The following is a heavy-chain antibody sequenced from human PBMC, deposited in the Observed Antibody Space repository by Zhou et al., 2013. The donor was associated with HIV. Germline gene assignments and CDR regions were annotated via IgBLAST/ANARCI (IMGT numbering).Heavy chain of an antibody. CDR3: ARGLRVSTWHNRALYYYYYMDV. Sequence: QVQLVQSGAEVKKPGSSVKVSCKASGGTFGSFAISWVRQAPGQGLEWMGGIIPITGIPTYARKFEGRVTISADESTTTGQMELSSLTSHDTAVYYCARGLRVSTWHNRALYYYYYMDVWGKGTTVTVSS. CDR1: GGTFGSFA. V-gene: IGHV1-69*12. J-gene: IGHJ6*03. CDR2: IIPITGIP. D-gene: IGHD2-2*01.